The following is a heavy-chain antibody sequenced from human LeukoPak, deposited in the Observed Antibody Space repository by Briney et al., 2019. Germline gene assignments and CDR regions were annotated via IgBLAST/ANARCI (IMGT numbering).Heavy chain of an antibody. D-gene: IGHD3-10*01. CDR1: GYTFTSYG. J-gene: IGHJ4*02. CDR2: IIPILGIA. Sequence: ASVKVSCKASGYTFTSYGISWVRQAPGQGLEWMGRIIPILGIANYAQKFQGRVTITADKSTSTAYMELSSLRSEDTAVYYCARLYYYGSGTDRPDDYWGQGTLVTVSS. V-gene: IGHV1-69*04. CDR3: ARLYYYGSGTDRPDDY.